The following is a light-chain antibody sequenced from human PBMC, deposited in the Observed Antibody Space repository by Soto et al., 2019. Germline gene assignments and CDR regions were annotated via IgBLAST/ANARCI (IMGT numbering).Light chain of an antibody. V-gene: IGKV1-5*03. J-gene: IGKJ2*01. CDR2: KAS. CDR1: ESISWW. Sequence: QMTQSPSTLSASLGDRVTISCRASESISWWLAWYQQKPGKAPKLLISKASTLDSGVPSRFTGGGSGTDFTLTITNLQPDDVAFYFCQQYNRYPYTFGQGTTLEI. CDR3: QQYNRYPYT.